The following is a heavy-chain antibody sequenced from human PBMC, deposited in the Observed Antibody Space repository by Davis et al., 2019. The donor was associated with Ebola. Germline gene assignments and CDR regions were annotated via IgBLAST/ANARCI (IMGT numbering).Heavy chain of an antibody. V-gene: IGHV1-18*01. Sequence: ASVKVSCKASGGTFSSYAISWVRQAPGQGLEWMGWISAYNGNTNYAQKLQGRVTMTTDTSTSTAYMELRSLRSDDTAVYYCATADGRFLEWLSFDYWGQGTLVTVSS. CDR3: ATADGRFLEWLSFDY. CDR1: GGTFSSYA. CDR2: ISAYNGNT. D-gene: IGHD3-3*01. J-gene: IGHJ4*02.